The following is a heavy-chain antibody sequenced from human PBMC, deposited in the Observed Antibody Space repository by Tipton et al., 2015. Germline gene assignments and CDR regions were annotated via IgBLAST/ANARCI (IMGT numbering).Heavy chain of an antibody. CDR3: ARDLWLQAFDI. J-gene: IGHJ3*02. Sequence: SLRLSCVASGFTFSSCGMNWVRQGPGGKGLEWVSAISGSGGITSYADSVNGRFTISRDNSKNTVYLQMTSLTIEDTAVYYCARDLWLQAFDIWGQGTMVAVSS. CDR1: GFTFSSCG. V-gene: IGHV3-23*01. D-gene: IGHD6-19*01. CDR2: ISGSGGIT.